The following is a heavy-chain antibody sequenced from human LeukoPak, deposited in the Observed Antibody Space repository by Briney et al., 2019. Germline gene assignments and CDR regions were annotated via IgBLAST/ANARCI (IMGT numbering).Heavy chain of an antibody. Sequence: KPSETLSLTCIVSGASISSDYWSWVRQPPGKGLEWIGYIFFSGSTNYNPSLKSRVTMSVDTSKNQFSLNLSSVTAADTAVYYCARGEMATIEDAFDIWGQGTMVTVSS. V-gene: IGHV4-59*01. CDR3: ARGEMATIEDAFDI. CDR2: IFFSGST. CDR1: GASISSDY. D-gene: IGHD5-24*01. J-gene: IGHJ3*02.